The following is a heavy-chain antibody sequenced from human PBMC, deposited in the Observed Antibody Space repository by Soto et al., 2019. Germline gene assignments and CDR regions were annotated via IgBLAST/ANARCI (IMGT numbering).Heavy chain of an antibody. J-gene: IGHJ6*04. D-gene: IGHD3-10*02. V-gene: IGHV4-38-2*01. CDR1: GYSISSGYY. CDR2: IHHSGST. Sequence: SETLSLSCAVSGYSISSGYYWGWVRQPPGKGLEWIGSIHHSGSTSYKPSLKSRVTISVDTSKNQFSLRLSSVTAADTAVYYCARGRRPYYVRSSAGMDVWGKGTTVTVSS. CDR3: ARGRRPYYVRSSAGMDV.